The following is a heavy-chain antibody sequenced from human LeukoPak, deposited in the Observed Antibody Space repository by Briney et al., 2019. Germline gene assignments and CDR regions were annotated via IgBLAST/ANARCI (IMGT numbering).Heavy chain of an antibody. CDR1: GGSISSYY. V-gene: IGHV4-59*05. CDR2: IYYSGST. J-gene: IGHJ4*02. Sequence: SETLSLTCTVSGGSISSYYWSWIRQPAGKGLEWIGSIYYSGSTYYNPSLKSRVTISVDTSKNQFSLKLSSVTAADTAVYYCARQKYSSSSGNLWGQGTLVTVSS. CDR3: ARQKYSSSSGNL. D-gene: IGHD6-6*01.